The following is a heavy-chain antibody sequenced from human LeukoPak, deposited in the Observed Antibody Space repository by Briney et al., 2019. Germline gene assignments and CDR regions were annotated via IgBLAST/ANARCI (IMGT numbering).Heavy chain of an antibody. J-gene: IGHJ4*02. CDR2: IRSSGSSI. D-gene: IGHD2-2*01. V-gene: IGHV3-48*04. CDR1: GFTFSSYS. Sequence: PGGSLRLSCAASGFTFSSYSMNWVRQAPGKGLEWVSYIRSSGSSIYYADSVKGRFTISRDNAKNSLYLQMNSLRVEDTAVYYCARPTGGVVPAAFDYWGQGTLVTVSS. CDR3: ARPTGGVVPAAFDY.